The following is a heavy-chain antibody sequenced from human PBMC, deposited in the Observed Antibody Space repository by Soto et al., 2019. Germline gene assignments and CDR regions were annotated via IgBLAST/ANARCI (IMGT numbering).Heavy chain of an antibody. D-gene: IGHD2-15*01. V-gene: IGHV3-30-3*01. Sequence: QVQLVESGGGVVQPGRSLRLSCAASGFTFSSYAMHWVRQAPGKGLEWVAVISYDGSNKYYADSVKGRFTISRDNSKNTLYLQMNSLRAEDTAVYYCAVYTPGLEKAPLIWGQGTMVTVSS. J-gene: IGHJ3*02. CDR3: AVYTPGLEKAPLI. CDR1: GFTFSSYA. CDR2: ISYDGSNK.